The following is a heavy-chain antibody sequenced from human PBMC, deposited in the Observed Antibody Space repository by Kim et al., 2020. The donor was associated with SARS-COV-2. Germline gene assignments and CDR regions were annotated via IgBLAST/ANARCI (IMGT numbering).Heavy chain of an antibody. J-gene: IGHJ4*02. D-gene: IGHD2-8*01. CDR1: GGSFSGYY. Sequence: SETLSLTCAVYGGSFSGYYWSWIRQPPGKGLEWIGEINHSGSTNYNPSLKSRVTISVDTSKNQFSLKLSSVTAADTAVYYCARGQGLPTVYAISFYFDYWGQGTLVTVSS. V-gene: IGHV4-34*01. CDR3: ARGQGLPTVYAISFYFDY. CDR2: INHSGST.